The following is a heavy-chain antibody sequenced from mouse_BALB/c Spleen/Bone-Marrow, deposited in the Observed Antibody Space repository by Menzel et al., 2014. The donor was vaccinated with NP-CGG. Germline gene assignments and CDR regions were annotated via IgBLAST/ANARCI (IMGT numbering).Heavy chain of an antibody. CDR2: IDPANGNT. CDR3: ARGGSSYGWYFDV. J-gene: IGHJ1*01. CDR1: GFNIKDTY. Sequence: EVQLQESGAELVKPGASVKLSCTASGFNIKDTYMYWVKQRPEQGLEWIGRIDPANGNTKYDPKFQGKATITADTSSNTAYLQLSSLTSEDTAVYYCARGGSSYGWYFDVWGAGTTVTVSS. D-gene: IGHD1-1*01. V-gene: IGHV14-3*02.